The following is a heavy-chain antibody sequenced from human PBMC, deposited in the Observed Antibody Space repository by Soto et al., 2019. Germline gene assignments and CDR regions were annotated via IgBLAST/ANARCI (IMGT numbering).Heavy chain of an antibody. V-gene: IGHV3-53*04. Sequence: EVQLVESGGGLVQPGGSLRLSCAASGFTVSSNYMSWVRQAPGKGLEWVSVIYSGGSTYYADSVKGRFTISRHNSKNTLYLQMNSLRAEDTAVYYCARARYSSGWIGFDPWGQGTLVTVSS. CDR3: ARARYSSGWIGFDP. D-gene: IGHD6-19*01. CDR1: GFTVSSNY. J-gene: IGHJ5*02. CDR2: IYSGGST.